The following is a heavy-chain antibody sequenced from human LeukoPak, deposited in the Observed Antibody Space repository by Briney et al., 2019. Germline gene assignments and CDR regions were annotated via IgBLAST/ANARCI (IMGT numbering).Heavy chain of an antibody. J-gene: IGHJ4*02. CDR1: GFTFSSYA. CDR3: AREYELTPIYYFDY. Sequence: GGSLRLSCAASGFTFSSYAMHWVRQAPGKGLEWVAVISYDGSNKYYADSVKGRFTISRDNSKSTLYLQMNSLRAEDTAVYYCAREYELTPIYYFDYWGQGTLVTVSS. D-gene: IGHD2-2*01. V-gene: IGHV3-30*04. CDR2: ISYDGSNK.